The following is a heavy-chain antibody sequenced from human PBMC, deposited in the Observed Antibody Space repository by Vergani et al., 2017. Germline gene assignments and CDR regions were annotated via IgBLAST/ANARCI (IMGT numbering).Heavy chain of an antibody. D-gene: IGHD6-19*01. CDR1: GFSFSRYA. J-gene: IGHJ4*02. CDR2: LSASGDST. CDR3: ARSHSAGWFNFDF. Sequence: EVQLLESGGGLVKPGGSLGISCATSGFSFSRYAMSWVRRSPEKGLGWVSALSASGDSTFYAAAVKGRFTISRDNSKNTLYLQISSLRVEDSDVYFCARSHSAGWFNFDFWGQGTLVTVSS. V-gene: IGHV3-23*01.